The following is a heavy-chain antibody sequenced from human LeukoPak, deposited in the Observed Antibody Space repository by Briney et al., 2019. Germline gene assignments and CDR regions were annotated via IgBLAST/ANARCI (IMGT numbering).Heavy chain of an antibody. V-gene: IGHV3-48*02. CDR2: ISGSTTTI. Sequence: PGGSLRLSCVASGFIFSNYKMNWVRQAPGKGLERVSHISGSTTTIYYADSVKGRFTISRDNGRNSLYLQMNSLRDEDTAVYYCARGRDFYSTDAFDIWGQGTMVTVSS. CDR1: GFIFSNYK. D-gene: IGHD4-11*01. J-gene: IGHJ3*02. CDR3: ARGRDFYSTDAFDI.